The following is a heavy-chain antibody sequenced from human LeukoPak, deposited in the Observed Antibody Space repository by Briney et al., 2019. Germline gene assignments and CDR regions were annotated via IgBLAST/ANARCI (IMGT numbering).Heavy chain of an antibody. CDR1: GFTFSSYS. D-gene: IGHD3-22*01. CDR2: ISSSSSYI. CDR3: VSPRGAYDSSGYLH. Sequence: GGSLRLSCAASGFTFSSYSMNWVRQAPGKGLEWVSSISSSSSYIYYADSVKGRFTISRDNAKNSLYLQMNSLRAEDTAVYYCVSPRGAYDSSGYLHWGQGTLVTVSS. J-gene: IGHJ4*02. V-gene: IGHV3-21*01.